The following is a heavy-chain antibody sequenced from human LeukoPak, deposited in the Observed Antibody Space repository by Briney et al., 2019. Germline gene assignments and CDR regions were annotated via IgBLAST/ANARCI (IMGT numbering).Heavy chain of an antibody. CDR3: AKALAPVVVTATPLDY. Sequence: GGSLRLSCAASGFTFSNSWMHWVRQAPGKGLVWVSHINSDGSSTSYADSVKGRFTISRDNSKNTLYLQMNSLRAEDTAVYYCAKALAPVVVTATPLDYWGQGTLVTVSS. V-gene: IGHV3-74*01. CDR2: INSDGSST. D-gene: IGHD2-21*02. CDR1: GFTFSNSW. J-gene: IGHJ4*02.